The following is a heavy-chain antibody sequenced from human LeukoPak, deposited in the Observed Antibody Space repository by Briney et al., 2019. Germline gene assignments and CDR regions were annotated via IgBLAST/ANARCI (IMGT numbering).Heavy chain of an antibody. CDR1: GFTFSSYV. CDR3: AKGSGYYPEGSDY. V-gene: IGHV3-23*01. D-gene: IGHD3-22*01. Sequence: GGSLRLSCAASGFTFSSYVMSWVRQAPGKGLEWVSGISGSGGSTYYADSVKGRFTISRDNSKNTLYLQMNNLRAEDTAVYYCAKGSGYYPEGSDYWGQGTLVTVSS. CDR2: ISGSGGST. J-gene: IGHJ4*02.